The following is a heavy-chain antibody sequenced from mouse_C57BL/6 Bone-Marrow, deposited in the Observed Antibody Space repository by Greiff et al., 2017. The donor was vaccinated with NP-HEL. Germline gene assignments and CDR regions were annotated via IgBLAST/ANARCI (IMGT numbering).Heavy chain of an antibody. D-gene: IGHD1-1*01. CDR3: ARWADYYGSSYWYFDV. J-gene: IGHJ1*03. CDR1: GYSITSDY. CDR2: ISYSGST. Sequence: VQLQQSGPGLAKPSQTLSLTCSVTGYSITSDYWNWIRKFPGNKLEYMGYISYSGSTYYNPSLKSRISITRDTSKNQYYLQLNSVTTEDTATYYCARWADYYGSSYWYFDVWGTGTTVTVSS. V-gene: IGHV3-8*01.